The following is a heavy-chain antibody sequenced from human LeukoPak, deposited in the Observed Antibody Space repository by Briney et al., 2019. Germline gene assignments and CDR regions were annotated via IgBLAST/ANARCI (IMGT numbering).Heavy chain of an antibody. CDR3: ARYSSSWWGAFDI. J-gene: IGHJ3*02. CDR2: IHHGGST. Sequence: KPSETLSLTCAVSGYSISSGYYWGWTRQPPGQGLECIGSIHHGGSTYYNSSLKSRVTISVDTSKNQFSLKLSSVTAADTAVYYCARYSSSWWGAFDIWGQGTMVTVSS. CDR1: GYSISSGYY. V-gene: IGHV4-38-2*01. D-gene: IGHD6-13*01.